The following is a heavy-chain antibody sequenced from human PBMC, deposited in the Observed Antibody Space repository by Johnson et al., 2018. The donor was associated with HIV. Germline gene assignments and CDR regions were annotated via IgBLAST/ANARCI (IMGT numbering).Heavy chain of an antibody. J-gene: IGHJ3*02. V-gene: IGHV3-30*02. CDR3: AKESETCGGIIGFQHAFDM. D-gene: IGHD4-23*01. CDR1: GFTFSSYG. CDR2: IRYDGSNK. Sequence: VQLVESGGGVVQPGRSLRLSCAASGFTFSSYGMHWVRQAPGKGLEWVAFIRYDGSNKYYADSVKGRFTVSRDNSKNTLYLQMNSLRADDTAVYYCAKESETCGGIIGFQHAFDMWGQGTMVTVSS.